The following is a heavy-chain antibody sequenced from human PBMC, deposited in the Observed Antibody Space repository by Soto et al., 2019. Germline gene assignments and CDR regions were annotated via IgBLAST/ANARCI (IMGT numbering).Heavy chain of an antibody. CDR3: ARMGAVPAAIRTPGNYGMDG. CDR2: MDWDDDK. V-gene: IGHV2-70*01. CDR1: AFTITTSVMC. Sequence: SAPTPVNPTQTLTLTCTFSAFTITTSVMCESWTRQPPGKALGWLVLMDWDDDKYYSTSLKTCLTISKDTCNNQLVLTMTNMDPVDTATYYCARMGAVPAAIRTPGNYGMDGWRQGTTGTVSS. D-gene: IGHD2-2*01. J-gene: IGHJ6*02.